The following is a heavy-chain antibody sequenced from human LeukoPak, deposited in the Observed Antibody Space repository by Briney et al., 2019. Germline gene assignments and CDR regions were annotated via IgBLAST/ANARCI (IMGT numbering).Heavy chain of an antibody. CDR1: GFTFSSYS. J-gene: IGHJ4*02. CDR3: ARGGWSSGQLQ. D-gene: IGHD4-11*01. V-gene: IGHV3-48*04. CDR2: ISSSSSTI. Sequence: GGSLRLSCAASGFTFSSYSMNWVRQAPGKGLEWVSYISSSSSTIYYADSVKGRFTISRDNAKNSLYLQMNSLRAEDTAVYYCARGGWSSGQLQWGQGTLVTVSS.